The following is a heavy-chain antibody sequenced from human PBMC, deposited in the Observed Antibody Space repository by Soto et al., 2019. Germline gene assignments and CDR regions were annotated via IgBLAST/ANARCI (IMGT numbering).Heavy chain of an antibody. Sequence: ASVKVSCKASGYTFTSYGISWVRQAPGQGLEWMGWISAYNGNTNYAQKLQGRVTMTTDTSTSTAYMELRSLRSDDTAVYYCARVIVGATTDYYYYYGMDVWGQGTTVTVSS. CDR2: ISAYNGNT. V-gene: IGHV1-18*01. CDR1: GYTFTSYG. D-gene: IGHD1-26*01. CDR3: ARVIVGATTDYYYYYGMDV. J-gene: IGHJ6*02.